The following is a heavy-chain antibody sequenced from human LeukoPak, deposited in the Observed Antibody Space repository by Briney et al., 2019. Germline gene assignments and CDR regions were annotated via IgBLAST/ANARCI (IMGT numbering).Heavy chain of an antibody. CDR1: GGSISSSVYF. Sequence: SETLSLTCSVSGGSISSSVYFWGWIRQPPGKGLEWIASIFHRGTTYYNPSLKSRVAISVDTSKNQFSLGLTSVTAADTALYYCARVYYGSFGIWGQGNLVAVSS. V-gene: IGHV4-39*07. J-gene: IGHJ4*02. CDR3: ARVYYGSFGI. D-gene: IGHD3-22*01. CDR2: IFHRGTT.